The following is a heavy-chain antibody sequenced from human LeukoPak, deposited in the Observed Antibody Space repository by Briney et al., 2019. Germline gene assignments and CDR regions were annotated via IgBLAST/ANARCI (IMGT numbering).Heavy chain of an antibody. D-gene: IGHD2-2*01. CDR2: ISYDGSKK. J-gene: IGHJ3*02. Sequence: GGSLRLSCAASGFTFSSESMHWVCQAPGKGLEWVAVISYDGSKKYYADSVKGRFTISRDNSKSTVYLQMNSLTTEDTAVYHCAKEYHRVHDAFDSWGHGTLVTVSS. CDR3: AKEYHRVHDAFDS. V-gene: IGHV3-30*18. CDR1: GFTFSSES.